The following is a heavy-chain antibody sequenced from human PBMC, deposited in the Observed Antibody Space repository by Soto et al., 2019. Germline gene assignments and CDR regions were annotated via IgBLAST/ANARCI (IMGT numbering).Heavy chain of an antibody. CDR1: GYPRSSRC. J-gene: IGHJ5*02. V-gene: IGHV1-2*02. CDR2: INPSSGGT. CDR3: AKGGSRWTERPDP. D-gene: IGHD6-13*01. Sequence: AASVKFSCKASGYPRSSRCPQWLRQAPGQGLEWMGWINPSSGGTKGAQKFRGRVTMTRDTSISAAYMELSRLTSDDTAVYYCAKGGSRWTERPDPWGQGTLVTVS.